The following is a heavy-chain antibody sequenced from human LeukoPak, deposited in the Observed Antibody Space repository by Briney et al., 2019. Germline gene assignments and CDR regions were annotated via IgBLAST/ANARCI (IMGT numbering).Heavy chain of an antibody. CDR2: VSKSDGTT. Sequence: GGSLRLSCAASGFTFTTYAMSWVRQAPGKGLEWVSSVSKSDGTTYYADSVKGRLTISRDNSKNTLYLQMNSLRAEDTAVYYCARLPGYCSSSSCYKMTIPFDYWGQGTLVTVSS. V-gene: IGHV3-23*01. CDR3: ARLPGYCSSSSCYKMTIPFDY. CDR1: GFTFTTYA. J-gene: IGHJ4*02. D-gene: IGHD2-2*02.